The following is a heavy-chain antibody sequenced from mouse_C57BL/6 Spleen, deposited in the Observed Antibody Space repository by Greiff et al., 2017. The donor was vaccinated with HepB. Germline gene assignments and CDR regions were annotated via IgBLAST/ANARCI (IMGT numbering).Heavy chain of an antibody. V-gene: IGHV1-5*01. CDR3: TRESLFYYGSSGDYFDY. D-gene: IGHD1-1*01. J-gene: IGHJ2*01. CDR2: IYPGNSDT. Sequence: VQLQQSGTVLARPGASVKMSCKTSGYTFTSYWMHWVKQRPGQGLEWIGAIYPGNSDTSYNQKFKGKAKLTAVTSASTAYMELSSLTNEDSAVYYCTRESLFYYGSSGDYFDYWGQGTTLTVSS. CDR1: GYTFTSYW.